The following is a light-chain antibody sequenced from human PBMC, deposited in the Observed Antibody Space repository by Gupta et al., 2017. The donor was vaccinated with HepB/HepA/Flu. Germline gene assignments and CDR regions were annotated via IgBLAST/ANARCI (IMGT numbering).Light chain of an antibody. CDR3: QTWDTASWV. CDR1: SGHSSYA. Sequence: LVLTQSPSDSASLGDSVKLTCTLSSGHSSYAIAWHQQQPQKGPRYLMKLNFDGTHSKGDGIPDRFSGSSSGAERYLFISSLQSEDEADYYCQTWDTASWVFGGGTKLTVL. CDR2: LNFDGTH. J-gene: IGLJ3*02. V-gene: IGLV4-69*01.